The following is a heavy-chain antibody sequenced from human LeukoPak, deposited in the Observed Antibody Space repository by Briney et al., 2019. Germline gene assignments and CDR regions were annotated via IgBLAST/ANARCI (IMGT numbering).Heavy chain of an antibody. CDR1: GYTFISFG. D-gene: IGHD2-15*01. CDR3: ARSSRDFDP. CDR2: ISGYTGNT. J-gene: IGHJ5*02. V-gene: IGHV1-18*01. Sequence: ASVKVTCTASGYTFISFGFSWVRQAPGQGPEWMGWISGYTGNTNYAQRFQGRVTMTTDTSTSTAYMELSSLRSEDTAVYYCARSSRDFDPWGQGTLVTVSS.